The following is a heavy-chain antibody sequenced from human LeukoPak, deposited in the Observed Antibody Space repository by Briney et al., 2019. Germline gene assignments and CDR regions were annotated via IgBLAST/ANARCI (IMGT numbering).Heavy chain of an antibody. Sequence: GGSLRLSCAASGFTFSSYAMSWVRQIPGKGLEWVSGINGNGGSTNYADSVKGRFTISRDNPKNTLYLQMNSLRAEDTAVYYCAILTVITAYWGQGTLVTVSS. CDR3: AILTVITAY. J-gene: IGHJ4*02. D-gene: IGHD4-17*01. CDR2: INGNGGST. V-gene: IGHV3-23*01. CDR1: GFTFSSYA.